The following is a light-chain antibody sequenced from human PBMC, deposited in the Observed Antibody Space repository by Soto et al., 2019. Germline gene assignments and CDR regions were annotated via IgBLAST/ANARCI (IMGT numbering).Light chain of an antibody. CDR3: QEYASAPHT. Sequence: EVVLAQSPGTLSLSPGERATLSCRASQSVSSSQLAWFQQKPGQAPRLLIYAASWRAAGIPDRFSGSGSGTDFTRTISRLEPADFAVYYCQEYASAPHTFGGGTKVEIK. CDR1: QSVSSSQ. CDR2: AAS. V-gene: IGKV3-20*01. J-gene: IGKJ4*01.